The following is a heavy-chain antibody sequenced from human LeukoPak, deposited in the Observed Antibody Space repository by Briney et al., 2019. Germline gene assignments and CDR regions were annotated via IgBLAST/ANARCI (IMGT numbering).Heavy chain of an antibody. D-gene: IGHD3-10*01. CDR1: GFTFRSYS. V-gene: IGHV3-21*01. Sequence: GGSLRLSCEDSGFTFRSYSMNWVRQAPGKGLEWVSSISSISSYIHYADSVKGRFTISRDNAKNSLYLQMNSLRAEDTAVYYCARVGSGTYGGYFDYWGQGTLVTVSS. CDR3: ARVGSGTYGGYFDY. J-gene: IGHJ4*02. CDR2: ISSISSYI.